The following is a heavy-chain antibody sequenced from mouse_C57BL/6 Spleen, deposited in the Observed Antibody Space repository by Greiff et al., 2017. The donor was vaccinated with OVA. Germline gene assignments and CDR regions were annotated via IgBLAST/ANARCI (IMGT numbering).Heavy chain of an antibody. V-gene: IGHV1-50*01. CDR2: IDPSDSYT. CDR1: GYTFTSYW. CDR3: ARSTGTWFAY. Sequence: QVHVKQPGAELVKPGASVKLSCKASGYTFTSYWMQWVKQRPGQGLEWIGEIDPSDSYTNYNQKFKGKATLTVDTSSSTAYMQHSSLTSEDSAVYYCARSTGTWFAYWGQGTLVTVSA. J-gene: IGHJ3*01.